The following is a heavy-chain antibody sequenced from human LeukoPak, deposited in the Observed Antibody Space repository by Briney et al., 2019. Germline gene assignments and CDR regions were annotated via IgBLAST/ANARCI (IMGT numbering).Heavy chain of an antibody. CDR2: IYSGGST. J-gene: IGHJ6*02. V-gene: IGHV3-53*01. CDR3: ARDALAVVVASTLYYYYGMDV. D-gene: IGHD2-15*01. CDR1: GFTVSSNY. Sequence: GGSLRLSCAASGFTVSSNYMSWVRQAPGKGLEWVSVIYSGGSTYYADSVKGRFTISRDNSKNTLYLQMNSLRAEDTAVYYCARDALAVVVASTLYYYYGMDVWGQGTTVTVSS.